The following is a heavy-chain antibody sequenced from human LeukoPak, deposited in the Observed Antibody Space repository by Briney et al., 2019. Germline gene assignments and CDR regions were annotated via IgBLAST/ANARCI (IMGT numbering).Heavy chain of an antibody. D-gene: IGHD3-22*01. J-gene: IGHJ4*02. Sequence: SQTLSLTCTVSGGSISSGSYYWSWIRQPAGKGLVWIGRIYTSGSTNYNPSLKSRVTISVDTSKNQFSLKLSSVTAADTAVYYCARAYYDSSGFFDYWGQGTLVTVSS. CDR1: GGSISSGSYY. CDR2: IYTSGST. CDR3: ARAYYDSSGFFDY. V-gene: IGHV4-61*02.